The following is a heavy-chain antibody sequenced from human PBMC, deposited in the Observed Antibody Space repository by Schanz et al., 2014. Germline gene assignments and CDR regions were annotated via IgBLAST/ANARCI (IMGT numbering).Heavy chain of an antibody. CDR2: ISGSSRTI. J-gene: IGHJ4*02. Sequence: DVQLLESGGGLVQPGGSLRLSCAASGFTFTNYAMSWVRQAPGKGLEWVSYISGSSRTIYYADSMKGRFTVSRDNAENALYLQMNSLRAEDTAVYYCARDHTTESYYSAGPPIDYWGQGTLLTVSS. D-gene: IGHD1-26*01. V-gene: IGHV3-48*01. CDR1: GFTFTNYA. CDR3: ARDHTTESYYSAGPPIDY.